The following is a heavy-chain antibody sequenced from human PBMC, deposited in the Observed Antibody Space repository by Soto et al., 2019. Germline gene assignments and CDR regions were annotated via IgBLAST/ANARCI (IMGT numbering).Heavy chain of an antibody. CDR2: IWYDGSHK. CDR3: ARAVGPFDY. CDR1: GFTFSTYG. J-gene: IGHJ4*02. Sequence: QVQLVESGGGVVQPGRSLRLSCAASGFTFSTYGMHCVRQAPGTGLEWVAVIWYDGSHKDYADSVKGRFTISRDNSKNTLYLQMNSLRVEDTGVYYCARAVGPFDYWGQGTLVAVSS. D-gene: IGHD1-26*01. V-gene: IGHV3-33*01.